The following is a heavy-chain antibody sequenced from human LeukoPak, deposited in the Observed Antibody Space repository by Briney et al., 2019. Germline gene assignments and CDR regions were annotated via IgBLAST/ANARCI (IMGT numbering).Heavy chain of an antibody. CDR2: IYHSGST. Sequence: SETLSLTCTVSGGSISTYYWSWIRQPPGKGLEWIGYIYHSGSTKYNPSLKSRVTISVDTSQNQFSLKLSSVTAADTAVYYCARMTGSGSQSYYFDYWGQGTLVTVSS. CDR3: ARMTGSGSQSYYFDY. J-gene: IGHJ4*02. D-gene: IGHD3-10*01. CDR1: GGSISTYY. V-gene: IGHV4-59*01.